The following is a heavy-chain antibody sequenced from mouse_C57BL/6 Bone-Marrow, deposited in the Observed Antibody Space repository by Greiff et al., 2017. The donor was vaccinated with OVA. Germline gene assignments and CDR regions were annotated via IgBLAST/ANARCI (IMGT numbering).Heavy chain of an antibody. D-gene: IGHD2-4*01. V-gene: IGHV5-4*03. J-gene: IGHJ1*03. Sequence: EVKLMESGGGLVKPGGSLKLSCAASGFTFSSYAMSWVRQTPEKRLEWVATISDGGSYTYYPDNVKGRFTLSRDNAKSTLYMQLSHLKSRGTAMYYCAVDYLSDYDNWYFDDWGTGTTVTVSA. CDR2: ISDGGSYT. CDR1: GFTFSSYA. CDR3: AVDYLSDYDNWYFDD.